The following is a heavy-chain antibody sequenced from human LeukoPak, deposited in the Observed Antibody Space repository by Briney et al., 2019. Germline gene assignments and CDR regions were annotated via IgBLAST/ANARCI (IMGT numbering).Heavy chain of an antibody. J-gene: IGHJ4*02. D-gene: IGHD3-16*02. CDR3: VKGTVVSSGRFDY. CDR1: GFTFSSYA. Sequence: GGSLRLSCAASGFTFSSYAMSWVRQAPGKGLEWVSAISGSGGSTYYADSVKGRFTISRDNSKNTLYLQMNSLGAEDTAVYYCVKGTVVSSGRFDYWGQGTLVTVSS. CDR2: ISGSGGST. V-gene: IGHV3-23*01.